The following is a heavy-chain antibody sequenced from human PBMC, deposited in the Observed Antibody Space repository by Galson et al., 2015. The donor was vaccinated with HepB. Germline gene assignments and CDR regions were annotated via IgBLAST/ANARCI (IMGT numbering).Heavy chain of an antibody. V-gene: IGHV3-43D*03. J-gene: IGHJ6*02. CDR1: GFTFDDYA. CDR2: ISWDGGSI. Sequence: SLRLSCAASGFTFDDYAMHWVRQAPGKGLEWVSLISWDGGSIYYADSVKGRFTISRDNSKNSLYLQMNSLRAEDTALYYCAKDLEDTAMVPYGMDVWGQGTTVTVSS. CDR3: AKDLEDTAMVPYGMDV. D-gene: IGHD5-18*01.